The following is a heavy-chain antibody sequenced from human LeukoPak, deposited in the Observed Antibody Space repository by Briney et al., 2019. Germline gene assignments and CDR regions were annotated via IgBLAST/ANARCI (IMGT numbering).Heavy chain of an antibody. Sequence: ASVKVSCKASGGTFSSYAISWVRQAPGQGLEWMGRIIPILGIANYAQKFQGRVTITADKSTSTAYMELSSLRSEDTAVYYCARDYCGGDCYYAFDIWGQGTMVTVSS. CDR3: ARDYCGGDCYYAFDI. CDR2: IIPILGIA. J-gene: IGHJ3*02. D-gene: IGHD2-21*02. CDR1: GGTFSSYA. V-gene: IGHV1-69*04.